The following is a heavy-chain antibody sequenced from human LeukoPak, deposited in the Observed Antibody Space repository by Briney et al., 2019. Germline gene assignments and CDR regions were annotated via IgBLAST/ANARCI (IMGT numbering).Heavy chain of an antibody. CDR1: GVSISDHY. J-gene: IGHJ4*02. V-gene: IGHV4-59*11. CDR2: IYYGGST. D-gene: IGHD3-9*01. CDR3: ARTNFDWTSHDY. Sequence: SETLSLTCTVSGVSISDHYWSWIRQPPGKGLEWIGYIYYGGSTNYNPSLKSRVTISVDTSKSQFSLKLSSVTAADTAVYYCARTNFDWTSHDYWGQGTLVTVSS.